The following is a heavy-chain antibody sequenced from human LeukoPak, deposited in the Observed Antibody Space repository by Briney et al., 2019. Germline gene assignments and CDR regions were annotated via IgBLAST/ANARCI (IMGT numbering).Heavy chain of an antibody. CDR3: ARGGFRGSGSYYKPQGY. Sequence: ASVKVSCKASGYTFTSYGISWVRQAPGQGLEWMGWISAYNGNTNYAQKLQGRVTMTTNTSTSTAYMELRSLRSDDTAVYYCARGGFRGSGSYYKPQGYWGQGTLVTVSS. V-gene: IGHV1-18*01. CDR1: GYTFTSYG. D-gene: IGHD3-10*01. CDR2: ISAYNGNT. J-gene: IGHJ4*02.